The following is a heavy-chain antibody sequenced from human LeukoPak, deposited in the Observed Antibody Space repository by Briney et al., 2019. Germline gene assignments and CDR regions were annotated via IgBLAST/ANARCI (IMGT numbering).Heavy chain of an antibody. D-gene: IGHD5-18*01. CDR3: TSSGYTH. V-gene: IGHV3-15*07. CDR1: GFTFSNAW. Sequence: GGSLRLSCAASGFTFSNAWMNWVRQAPGKGLEWVGRIKSKTDDGTTDYAAPVKGRFTISRDDSKNTLYLQMNSLKTEDTAVYYCTSSGYTHWGQGTLVTVSS. CDR2: IKSKTDDGTT. J-gene: IGHJ4*02.